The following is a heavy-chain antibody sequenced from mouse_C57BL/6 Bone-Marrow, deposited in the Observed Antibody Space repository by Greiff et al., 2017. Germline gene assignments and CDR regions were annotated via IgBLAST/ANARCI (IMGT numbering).Heavy chain of an antibody. CDR3: ARGGYGSSYCWYFDV. D-gene: IGHD1-1*01. Sequence: QVQLKQSGAELVRPGASVKLSCKASGYTFTDYYINWVKQRPGQGLEWIARIYPGSGNTYYNEKFKGKATLTAEKSSSTAYMQLSSLTSEDSAVYFCARGGYGSSYCWYFDVWGTGTTVTVSS. CDR2: IYPGSGNT. V-gene: IGHV1-76*01. J-gene: IGHJ1*03. CDR1: GYTFTDYY.